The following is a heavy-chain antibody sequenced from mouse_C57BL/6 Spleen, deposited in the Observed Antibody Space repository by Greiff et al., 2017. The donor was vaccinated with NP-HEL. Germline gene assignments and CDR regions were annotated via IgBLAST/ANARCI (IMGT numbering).Heavy chain of an antibody. J-gene: IGHJ3*01. V-gene: IGHV1-55*01. CDR3: ARESTMVTTRGFAY. Sequence: QVQLKESGAELVKPGASVKMSCKASGYTFTSYWITWVKQRPGQGLEWIGDIYPGSGSTNYNEKFKSKATLTVDTSSSTAYMQLSSLTSEDSAVYYCARESTMVTTRGFAYWGQGTLVTVSA. D-gene: IGHD2-2*01. CDR2: IYPGSGST. CDR1: GYTFTSYW.